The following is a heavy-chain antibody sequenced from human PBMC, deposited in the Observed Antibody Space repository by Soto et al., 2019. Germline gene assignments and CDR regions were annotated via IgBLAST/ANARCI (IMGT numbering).Heavy chain of an antibody. J-gene: IGHJ5*02. CDR1: GFTFSSYA. D-gene: IGHD6-19*01. CDR2: ISGSGGST. Sequence: EVQLLESGGGLVQPGGSLRLSCAASGFTFSSYAMSWVRQAPGKGLEWVSAISGSGGSTYYADSVKGRFTISRDNSKNTLYLQMNSLRAEDTAVYYCAPKPVAGEQYNWFDPWGQGTLVTVSS. V-gene: IGHV3-23*01. CDR3: APKPVAGEQYNWFDP.